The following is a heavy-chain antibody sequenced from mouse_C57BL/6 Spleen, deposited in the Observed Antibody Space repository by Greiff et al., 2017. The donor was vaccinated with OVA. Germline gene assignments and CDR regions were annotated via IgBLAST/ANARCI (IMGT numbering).Heavy chain of an antibody. D-gene: IGHD3-2*01. CDR3: ALDSSWFAY. Sequence: QVHVKQPGAELVKPGASVKMSCKASGYTFTSYWITWVKQRPGQGLEWIGDIYPGSGSTNYNEKFKSKATLTVDTSSSTAYMQLSSLTSEDSAVYYCALDSSWFAYWGQGTLVTVSA. J-gene: IGHJ3*01. CDR1: GYTFTSYW. V-gene: IGHV1-55*01. CDR2: IYPGSGST.